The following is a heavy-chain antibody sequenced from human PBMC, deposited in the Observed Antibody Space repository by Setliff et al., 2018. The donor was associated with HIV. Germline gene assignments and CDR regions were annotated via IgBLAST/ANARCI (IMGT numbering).Heavy chain of an antibody. J-gene: IGHJ4*02. CDR1: GGSISSYY. V-gene: IGHV4-59*08. Sequence: SETLSLTCKVSGGSISSYYWSWIRQPPGKGLEWIGYIYYSVSTNYNPSLRSRVTISVDTSKNLFSLKLSSVTAADTAVYYCASGNCAGDCYHDYWGQGTLVTVSS. D-gene: IGHD2-21*02. CDR2: IYYSVST. CDR3: ASGNCAGDCYHDY.